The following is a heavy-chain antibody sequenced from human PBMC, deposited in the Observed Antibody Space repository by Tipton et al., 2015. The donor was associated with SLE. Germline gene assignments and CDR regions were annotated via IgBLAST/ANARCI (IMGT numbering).Heavy chain of an antibody. CDR3: ARDTAGLGRDGYNCFDY. CDR2: LYGDGST. CDR1: GFTVSSNY. V-gene: IGHV3-53*01. D-gene: IGHD5-24*01. Sequence: GSLRLSCAASGFTVSSNYMSWVRQAPGKGLEWVSVLYGDGSTYYADSVKGRFTISRDNSKNTLYLQMNSLGVEDTAVYYCARDTAGLGRDGYNCFDYWGQGTLVTVSS. J-gene: IGHJ4*02.